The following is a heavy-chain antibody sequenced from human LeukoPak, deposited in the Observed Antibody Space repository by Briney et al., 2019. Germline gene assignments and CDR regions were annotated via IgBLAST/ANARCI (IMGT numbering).Heavy chain of an antibody. CDR1: GGSIGSYY. Sequence: SETLSLTCTVSGGSIGSYYWGWIRQPPGKGLEWIGSIYHSGSTYYNPSLKSRVTISVDTSKNQFSLKLSSVTAADTAVYYCARLTTLQGPLYYMDVWGKGTTVTVSS. J-gene: IGHJ6*03. V-gene: IGHV4-38-2*02. CDR2: IYHSGST. CDR3: ARLTTLQGPLYYMDV. D-gene: IGHD4-11*01.